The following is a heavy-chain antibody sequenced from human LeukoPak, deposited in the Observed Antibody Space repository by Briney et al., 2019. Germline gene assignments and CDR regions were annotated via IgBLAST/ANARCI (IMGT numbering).Heavy chain of an antibody. CDR3: ARDRMDFWSGYSDY. V-gene: IGHV3-30*02. CDR1: GFTFSSYG. CDR2: IWYDGSNE. Sequence: GGSLRLSCAASGFTFSSYGMHWVRQAPGKGLEWVALIWYDGSNEYYADSVKGRFAISRDNSKNTLYLQMNSLRAEDTAVYYCARDRMDFWSGYSDYWGQGTLVTVSS. D-gene: IGHD3-3*01. J-gene: IGHJ4*02.